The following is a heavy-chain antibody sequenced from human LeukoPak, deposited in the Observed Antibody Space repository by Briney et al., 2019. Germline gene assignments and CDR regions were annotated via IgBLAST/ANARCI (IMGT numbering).Heavy chain of an antibody. J-gene: IGHJ4*02. D-gene: IGHD2-8*01. V-gene: IGHV3-23*01. CDR2: ISGSGDST. CDR3: AKRRGDCSNGQGCGDS. CDR1: GFTFTNFG. Sequence: GGSLRLSCAASGFTFTNFGMNWVRQAPGKGLEGVSAISGSGDSTYYSDSVKGRFTISRDNSKNTLFLQMNSLRAEDTAVYYCAKRRGDCSNGQGCGDSWGQGTLVTVSS.